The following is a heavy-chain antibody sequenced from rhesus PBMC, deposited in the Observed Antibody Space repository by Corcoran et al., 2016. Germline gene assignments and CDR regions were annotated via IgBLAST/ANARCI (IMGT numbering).Heavy chain of an antibody. CDR3: ARDFCTSTTCRFDY. J-gene: IGHJ4*01. CDR1: GGSISSSYYY. V-gene: IGHV4-122*02. CDR2: ISYSGST. D-gene: IGHD2-2*01. Sequence: QVQLQESGPGLVKPSETLSLTCTVSGGSISSSYYYWSWIRQAPGQGLEWIGYISYSGSTSYNPSLKSRVTISRDTSKNQFSLKLSSVTAADTAVYYCARDFCTSTTCRFDYWGQGVLVTVSS.